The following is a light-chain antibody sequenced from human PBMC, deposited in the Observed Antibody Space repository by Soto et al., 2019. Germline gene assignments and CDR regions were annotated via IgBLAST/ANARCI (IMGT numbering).Light chain of an antibody. V-gene: IGKV1-27*01. CDR3: QKYDNVPWT. CDR2: AAS. Sequence: DIPMTQSPSSLSASVGDRVTITCRASQGIGNSLAWYQQKPGKVPKLLIYAASTLQLGVPSRFSGSGSGTDFTLTISSLQPEDVATYYCQKYDNVPWTFGQGTQVEIK. CDR1: QGIGNS. J-gene: IGKJ1*01.